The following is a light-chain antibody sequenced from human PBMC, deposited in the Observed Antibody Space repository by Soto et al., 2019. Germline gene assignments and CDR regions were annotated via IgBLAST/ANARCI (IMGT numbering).Light chain of an antibody. CDR3: QHYNSYSEA. CDR2: GAA. Sequence: ERVMTQSPATLSVSPGERATLSCRASQSVRGSYLAWYQQKPGQAPRLLIFGAASRATGIPDRFSGRGSGTDFTLTISSLQPDDFATYYCQHYNSYSEAFGQGTKVDI. V-gene: IGKV3-20*01. J-gene: IGKJ1*01. CDR1: QSVRGSY.